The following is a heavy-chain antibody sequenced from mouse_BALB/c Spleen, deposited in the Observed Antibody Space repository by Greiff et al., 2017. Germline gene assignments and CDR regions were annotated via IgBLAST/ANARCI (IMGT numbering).Heavy chain of an antibody. V-gene: IGHV5-12-1*01. Sequence: VQLKESGGGLVKPGGSLKLSCAASGFAFSSYDMSWVRQTPEKRLEWVAYISSGGGSTYYPDTVKGRFTISRDNAKNTLYLQMSSLKSEDTAMYYCARHLLDYWGQGTSVTVSS. CDR1: GFAFSSYD. CDR2: ISSGGGST. CDR3: ARHLLDY. J-gene: IGHJ4*01.